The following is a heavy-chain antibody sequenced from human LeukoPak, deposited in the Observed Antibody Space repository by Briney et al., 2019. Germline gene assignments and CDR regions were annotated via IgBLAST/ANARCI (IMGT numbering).Heavy chain of an antibody. CDR3: ARLLGSVPAAFGYYYYYMDV. Sequence: ASVKVSCKASGYTFTSYGISWVRQAPGQGLEWMGWISAYNGNTNYAQKLQGRVTMTTDTSTSTAYMELRSLRSDDTAVYYCARLLGSVPAAFGYYYYYMDVWGKGTTVTVSS. CDR1: GYTFTSYG. D-gene: IGHD2-2*01. V-gene: IGHV1-18*01. CDR2: ISAYNGNT. J-gene: IGHJ6*03.